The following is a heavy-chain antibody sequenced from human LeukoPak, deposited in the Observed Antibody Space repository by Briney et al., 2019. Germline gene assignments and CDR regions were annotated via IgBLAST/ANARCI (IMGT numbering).Heavy chain of an antibody. V-gene: IGHV4-39*07. J-gene: IGHJ4*02. CDR2: IYYSGST. CDR1: GGSISSSSYY. Sequence: SETLSLTCTVSGGSISSSSYYWDWIRQPPGKGLEWIGSIYYSGSTYYNPSLKSRVTISVDTSKNQFSLKLSSVTAADTAVYYCARDQGRTYYYDSSGYSFDYWGQGTLVTVSS. D-gene: IGHD3-22*01. CDR3: ARDQGRTYYYDSSGYSFDY.